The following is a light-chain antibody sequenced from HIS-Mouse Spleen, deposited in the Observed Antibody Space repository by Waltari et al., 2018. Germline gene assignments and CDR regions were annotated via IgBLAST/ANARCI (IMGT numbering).Light chain of an antibody. Sequence: QSALTQPASVSGSPGQSITISCPGTSSYAGGYNYVSWYQQHPGKAPKLMIYDVSNRPSGVSNRFSGSKSGNTASLTISGLQAEDEADYYCSSYTSSSSWVFGGGTKLTVL. CDR3: SSYTSSSSWV. J-gene: IGLJ3*02. V-gene: IGLV2-14*03. CDR1: SSYAGGYNY. CDR2: DVS.